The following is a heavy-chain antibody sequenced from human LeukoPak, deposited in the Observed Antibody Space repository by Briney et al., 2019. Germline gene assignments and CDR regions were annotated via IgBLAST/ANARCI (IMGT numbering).Heavy chain of an antibody. D-gene: IGHD3-10*02. V-gene: IGHV3-48*03. CDR3: AELGITMIGGV. CDR1: GFTFSSYE. Sequence: GGSLRLSCAASGFTFSSYEMNWVRQAPGKGLEWVSYISTSGSNIYYADSVKGRFTISRDNAKNSLYLKMNSLRAEDTAVYYCAELGITMIGGVWGKGTTVTISS. J-gene: IGHJ6*04. CDR2: ISTSGSNI.